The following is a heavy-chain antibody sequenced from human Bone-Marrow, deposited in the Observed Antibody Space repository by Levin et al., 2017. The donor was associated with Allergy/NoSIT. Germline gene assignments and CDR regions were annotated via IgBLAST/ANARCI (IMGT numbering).Heavy chain of an antibody. Sequence: PGESLKISCAASGVTVSSTYMTWVRQAPGKGLEWVSTVYSGGSTYYADLVKGRFTISRDNSKNTLYLQMNSLRAEDTARYYCARDNAEWLGNWFDPWGQGTLVTVSS. CDR1: GVTVSSTY. CDR3: ARDNAEWLGNWFDP. V-gene: IGHV3-53*01. J-gene: IGHJ5*02. D-gene: IGHD6-19*01. CDR2: VYSGGST.